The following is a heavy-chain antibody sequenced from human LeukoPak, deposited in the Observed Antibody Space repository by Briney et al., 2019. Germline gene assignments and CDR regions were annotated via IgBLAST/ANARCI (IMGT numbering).Heavy chain of an antibody. CDR1: GGSISSGDYY. CDR3: ARTTVVTHWDFDY. Sequence: PSETLSLTCTVSGGSISSGDYYWSWIRQPPGKGLEWIGNIYYRGSTSYNPSLKSRVTISVDTSKNQFSLKLSSVTAADTAVYYFARTTVVTHWDFDYWGQGTLVTVSS. V-gene: IGHV4-30-4*08. D-gene: IGHD4-23*01. CDR2: IYYRGST. J-gene: IGHJ4*02.